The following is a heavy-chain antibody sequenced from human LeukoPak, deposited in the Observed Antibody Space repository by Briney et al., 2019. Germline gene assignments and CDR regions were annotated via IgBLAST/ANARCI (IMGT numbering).Heavy chain of an antibody. CDR3: ARDSGWFRFDY. Sequence: GGSLRLSCAASGFTFSSYAMSWVRQAPGKGLEWVSYISDSGGSTYYADSVKGRFTISRDNSKNTLYLQMNSLRAEDTAVYYCARDSGWFRFDYWGQGTLATVSS. CDR2: ISDSGGST. CDR1: GFTFSSYA. D-gene: IGHD6-13*01. J-gene: IGHJ4*02. V-gene: IGHV3-23*01.